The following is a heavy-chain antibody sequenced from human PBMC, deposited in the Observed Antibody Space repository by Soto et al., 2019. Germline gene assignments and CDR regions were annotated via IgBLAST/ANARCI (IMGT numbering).Heavy chain of an antibody. V-gene: IGHV4-30-2*01. CDR1: GGSISSGGYS. J-gene: IGHJ6*02. CDR2: IYHSGST. CDR3: ARAWGEAYYYGMDV. D-gene: IGHD1-26*01. Sequence: LSLTCAVSGGSISSGGYSWSWIRQPPGKGLEWIGYIYHSGSTYYNPSLKSRVTISVDRSKNQFSLKLSSVTAADTAVNYCARAWGEAYYYGMDVWGQGTTVTVSS.